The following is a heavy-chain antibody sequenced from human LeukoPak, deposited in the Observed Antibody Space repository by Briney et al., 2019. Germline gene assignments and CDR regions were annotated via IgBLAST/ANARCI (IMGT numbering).Heavy chain of an antibody. Sequence: GGSLRLSCAASGLTLSNYAMIWVRQAPGKGLEWVSSISASGGTTYYADSVKGRFTISRDNPKNTLYLQMSSLSAEGTAIYYCAKDSKRYLLDYYMDVWGKGTTVTVSS. V-gene: IGHV3-23*01. J-gene: IGHJ6*03. CDR3: AKDSKRYLLDYYMDV. D-gene: IGHD1-14*01. CDR1: GLTLSNYA. CDR2: ISASGGTT.